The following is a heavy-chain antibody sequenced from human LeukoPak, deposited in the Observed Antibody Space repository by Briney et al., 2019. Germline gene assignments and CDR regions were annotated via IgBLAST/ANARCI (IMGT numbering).Heavy chain of an antibody. D-gene: IGHD2-8*01. Sequence: GGSLRLSCAASGFTFDDYAMHWVRQAPGKGLEWVSGISWNSGSIGYADSVKGRFTISRDNAKNSLYLQMNSLRAEDTAMYYCARMAVSGYDYWGQGTLVTVSS. CDR2: ISWNSGSI. CDR1: GFTFDDYA. CDR3: ARMAVSGYDY. V-gene: IGHV3-9*01. J-gene: IGHJ4*02.